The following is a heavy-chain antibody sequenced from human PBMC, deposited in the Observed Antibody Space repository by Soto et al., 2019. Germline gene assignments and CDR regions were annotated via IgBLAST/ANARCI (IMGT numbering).Heavy chain of an antibody. Sequence: QVQLQESGPGLVKPSETLSLTCTVSGGSISSYYWSWIRQPPGKGLEWIGYIYYSGSTNYNPSLKSRVPISVDTAQNQCSLKLSSVTAADTAVYYCARVNYYGSGSYTSTRWFDPWGQGTLVTVSS. D-gene: IGHD3-10*01. J-gene: IGHJ5*02. CDR3: ARVNYYGSGSYTSTRWFDP. CDR1: GGSISSYY. V-gene: IGHV4-59*01. CDR2: IYYSGST.